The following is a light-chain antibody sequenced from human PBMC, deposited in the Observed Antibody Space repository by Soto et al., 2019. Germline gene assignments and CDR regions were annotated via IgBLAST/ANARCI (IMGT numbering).Light chain of an antibody. CDR2: GAT. CDR3: QQYSSMWT. V-gene: IGKV3-20*01. CDR1: QSFSSNY. J-gene: IGKJ1*01. Sequence: EIVLTQSPGTLSLSPGERATLSCRASQSFSSNYLAWYQQRPGQAPRILIYGATTRASGVPDRFSGSESGTDFTLTISLLEPEDSAVYYCQQYSSMWTFGQGTKLEIK.